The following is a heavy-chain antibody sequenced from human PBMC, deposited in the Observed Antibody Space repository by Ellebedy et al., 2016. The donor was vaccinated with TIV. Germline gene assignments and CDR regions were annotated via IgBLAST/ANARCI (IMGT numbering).Heavy chain of an antibody. CDR3: AKSGASGYGLQSFDY. D-gene: IGHD5-12*01. V-gene: IGHV3-23*01. J-gene: IGHJ4*02. CDR2: ISGSGGST. Sequence: GESLKISCAASGFTFSSYAMSWVRQAPGKGLEWVSAISGSGGSTYYADSVKGRFTISRDNSKNTLYLQMNSLRAEDTAVYYCAKSGASGYGLQSFDYWGQGTLVTVSS. CDR1: GFTFSSYA.